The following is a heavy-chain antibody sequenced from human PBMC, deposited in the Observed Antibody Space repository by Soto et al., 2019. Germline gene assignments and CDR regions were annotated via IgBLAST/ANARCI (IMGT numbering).Heavy chain of an antibody. J-gene: IGHJ4*02. CDR3: GGGPNFFDRRAPLSY. CDR2: IYYSGST. Sequence: SETLSLTCTVSGGSISSGGYYWSWIRQHPGKGLEWIGYIYYSGSTYYNPSLKSRVTISVDTSKNQFSLKLSSVTAADTAVYSCGGGPNFFDRRAPLSYGAQGPLDPVSP. CDR1: GGSISSGGYY. V-gene: IGHV4-31*03. D-gene: IGHD3-22*01.